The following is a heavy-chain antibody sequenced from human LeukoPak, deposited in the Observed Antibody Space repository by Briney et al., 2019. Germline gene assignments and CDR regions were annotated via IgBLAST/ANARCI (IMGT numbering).Heavy chain of an antibody. CDR3: AKDLSYGLDV. CDR1: GFALSSQW. CDR2: LSGNGGST. V-gene: IGHV3-23*01. J-gene: IGHJ6*02. Sequence: GGSLRLSCAASGFALSSQWMTWVRQAPGKGLEWVSALSGNGGSTYYIGSVKGRFTISRDNSKNTLYLQMNSLRAEDTAIYYCAKDLSYGLDVWGHGTTVTVSS.